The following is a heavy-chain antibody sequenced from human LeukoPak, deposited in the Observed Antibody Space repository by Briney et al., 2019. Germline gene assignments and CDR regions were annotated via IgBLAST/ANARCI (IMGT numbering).Heavy chain of an antibody. D-gene: IGHD2-15*01. CDR1: GFTFSSYG. Sequence: SGRSLRLSCAASGFTFSSYGMHWVCRAPGKGLEWVAVISYDGSNKYYADSVKGRFTISRDNSKNTLYLQMNSLRAEDTAVYYCAKDTCSGGSCYPDYYYYGMDVWGQGTTVTVSS. J-gene: IGHJ6*02. V-gene: IGHV3-30*18. CDR3: AKDTCSGGSCYPDYYYYGMDV. CDR2: ISYDGSNK.